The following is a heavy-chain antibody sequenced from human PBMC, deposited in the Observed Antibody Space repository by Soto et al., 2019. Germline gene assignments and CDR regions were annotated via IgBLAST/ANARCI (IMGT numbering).Heavy chain of an antibody. D-gene: IGHD6-19*01. V-gene: IGHV4-59*01. Sequence: SETLSLTCTVSGGSISSYYWSWVRQPPGKGLEWIGYMYYSGSTNYNPSLKSRVTMSVDTSNKRFSLKLPSVTAADTAIYYCIESSYWSRSFDYLGQGALVTVSS. CDR3: IESSYWSRSFDY. CDR2: MYYSGST. CDR1: GGSISSYY. J-gene: IGHJ4*02.